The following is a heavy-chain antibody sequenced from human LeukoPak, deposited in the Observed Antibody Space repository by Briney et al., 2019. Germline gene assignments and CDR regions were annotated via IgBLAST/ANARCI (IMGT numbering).Heavy chain of an antibody. D-gene: IGHD5-24*01. Sequence: GGSLRLPCAASGFTFSTCGMHWVRQAPGKGLEWVAAISYDASNQYYADSVKGRFTISRDDSKSTLYLQMNSLRAEDTAVYYCARDVRDGTLDYWGQGTLVTVSS. V-gene: IGHV3-30*03. J-gene: IGHJ4*02. CDR1: GFTFSTCG. CDR3: ARDVRDGTLDY. CDR2: ISYDASNQ.